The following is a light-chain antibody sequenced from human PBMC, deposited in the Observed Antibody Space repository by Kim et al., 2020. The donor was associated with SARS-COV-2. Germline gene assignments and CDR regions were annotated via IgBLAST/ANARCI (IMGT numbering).Light chain of an antibody. V-gene: IGLV3-19*01. CDR2: GKN. J-gene: IGLJ2*01. CDR3: NSRDSNDNVL. Sequence: VALGQTVRITCQGDSLRSYYATGYQQKPGQAPIVVMYGKNNRPSGIPDRFSGSSSGNTASLTITGTQAGDEADYYCNSRDSNDNVLFGGGTKLTVL. CDR1: SLRSYY.